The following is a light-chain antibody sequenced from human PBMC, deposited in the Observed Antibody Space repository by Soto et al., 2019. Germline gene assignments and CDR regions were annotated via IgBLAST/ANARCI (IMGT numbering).Light chain of an antibody. CDR1: QGISNY. CDR3: QKYNNAPRT. J-gene: IGKJ1*01. Sequence: DIQMTQSPSSLSASVGDTVTITCRASQGISNYLAWYQQKPGQVPNLLIYAASTLQSGVPSRFSGSGSGTDFTLTISSLRPEDVATYYCQKYNNAPRTFGQGSKVE. CDR2: AAS. V-gene: IGKV1-27*01.